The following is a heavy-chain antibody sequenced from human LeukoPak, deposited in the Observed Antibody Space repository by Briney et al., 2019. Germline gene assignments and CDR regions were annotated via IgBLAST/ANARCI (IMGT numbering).Heavy chain of an antibody. V-gene: IGHV1-46*01. Sequence: ASVKVSCKASGYTFTSYYMHWVRQAPGQGLEWMGIINPSGGSTSYAQKFQGRVTMTRDTSTSTVYMELSSLRAEDTAVYYCARDYGGRLHSVHGYAFDIWGQGTMVTVSS. CDR1: GYTFTSYY. D-gene: IGHD1-26*01. CDR2: INPSGGST. CDR3: ARDYGGRLHSVHGYAFDI. J-gene: IGHJ3*02.